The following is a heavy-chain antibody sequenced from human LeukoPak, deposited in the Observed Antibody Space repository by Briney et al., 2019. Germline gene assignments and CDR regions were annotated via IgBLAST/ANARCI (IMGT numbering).Heavy chain of an antibody. Sequence: GGSLRLSCAAPGFVFDDYAIHWARQAPGKGLEWVSLISGDGGSTFYADSVKGRSTISRDNSKNSLYLQMSSLRSEDTALYYCARESGRSGWYDYWGQGTLVTVSS. CDR2: ISGDGGST. J-gene: IGHJ4*02. D-gene: IGHD6-19*01. V-gene: IGHV3-43*02. CDR1: GFVFDDYA. CDR3: ARESGRSGWYDY.